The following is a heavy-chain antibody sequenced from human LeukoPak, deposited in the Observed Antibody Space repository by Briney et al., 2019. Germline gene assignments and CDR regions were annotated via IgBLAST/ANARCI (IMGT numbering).Heavy chain of an antibody. V-gene: IGHV3-30*02. CDR2: IRYDGSNK. CDR1: GFTFSSYG. Sequence: PGGSLRLSCAASGFTFSSYGMHWVRQAPGKGLEWVAFIRYDGSNKYYADSVKGRFTIPRDNSKNTLYLQMNSLRAEDTAVYYCAKVGDGSGSYSDYWGQGTLVTVSS. J-gene: IGHJ4*02. D-gene: IGHD3-10*01. CDR3: AKVGDGSGSYSDY.